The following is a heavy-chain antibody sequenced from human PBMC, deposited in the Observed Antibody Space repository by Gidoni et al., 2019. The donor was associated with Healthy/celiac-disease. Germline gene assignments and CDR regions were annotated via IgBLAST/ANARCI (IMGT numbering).Heavy chain of an antibody. V-gene: IGHV3-48*03. D-gene: IGHD3-3*01. CDR2: ISSRGSTI. Sequence: EVQLVESGGGLVQPGGSLRLSCAASGFPYRRYEMIWVRQAPGKGLGWVSYISSRGSTINYADTVKGGFTISRDNAKNSLYLKMNSLRAEDTAVYYCARDRRITMFGVARDAFDIWGQGTMVTVSS. CDR3: ARDRRITMFGVARDAFDI. CDR1: GFPYRRYE. J-gene: IGHJ3*02.